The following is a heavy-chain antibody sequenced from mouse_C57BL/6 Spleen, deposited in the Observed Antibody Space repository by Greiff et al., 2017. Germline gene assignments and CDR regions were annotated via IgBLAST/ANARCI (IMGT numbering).Heavy chain of an antibody. Sequence: QVQLQQPGAELVKPGASVKLSCKASGYTFTSYWMHWVKQRPGQGLEWIGMIHPNSGSTNYNEKFKSKATLTVDKSSSTAYMQLSSLTSEDSAVYYCARSGYSLYFDYWGQGTTLTVSS. CDR2: IHPNSGST. V-gene: IGHV1-64*01. CDR1: GYTFTSYW. CDR3: ARSGYSLYFDY. D-gene: IGHD2-12*01. J-gene: IGHJ2*01.